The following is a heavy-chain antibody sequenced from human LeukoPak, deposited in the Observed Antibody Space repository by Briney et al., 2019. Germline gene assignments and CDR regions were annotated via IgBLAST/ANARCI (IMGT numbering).Heavy chain of an antibody. CDR3: ARGGNALDY. V-gene: IGHV4-59*01. CDR2: FYYTGST. D-gene: IGHD4-23*01. Sequence: PSETLSLTCTVSGGSISTYYWSWSRQPPGKGLGWIGSFYYTGSTNYNPSLRSRVTISLDTSKNQISLRLSSVTAADTAVYYCARGGNALDYWGQGTLVTVSS. J-gene: IGHJ4*02. CDR1: GGSISTYY.